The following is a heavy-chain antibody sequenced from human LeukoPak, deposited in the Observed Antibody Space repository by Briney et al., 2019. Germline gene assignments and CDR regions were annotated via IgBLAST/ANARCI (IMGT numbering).Heavy chain of an antibody. CDR2: IYPGDSDT. CDR1: GYKFTSYW. Sequence: GESLKISCKGSGYKFTSYWIGWVRQMPGKGLAWMGNIYPGDSDTRYSPSFQDQVTISADKSINTAYLQWSSLKASDTAIYYCARHPSSEAVDYWGQGTLVTVSS. V-gene: IGHV5-51*01. D-gene: IGHD6-19*01. J-gene: IGHJ4*02. CDR3: ARHPSSEAVDY.